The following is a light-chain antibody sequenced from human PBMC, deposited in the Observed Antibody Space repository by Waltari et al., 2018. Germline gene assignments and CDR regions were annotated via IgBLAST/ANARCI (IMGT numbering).Light chain of an antibody. CDR2: GAS. V-gene: IGKV3-15*01. CDR3: QQYNIWPPLT. J-gene: IGKJ4*01. CDR1: QSVSSD. Sequence: EVVMTQSPGTLFVSPGERATLSCRASQSVSSDLVWYQQKPGQAPRLLIYGASTRATGVPARFGGSGSGTRFTLTISNIQSEDSAVYYCQQYNIWPPLTFGGGTKVEIK.